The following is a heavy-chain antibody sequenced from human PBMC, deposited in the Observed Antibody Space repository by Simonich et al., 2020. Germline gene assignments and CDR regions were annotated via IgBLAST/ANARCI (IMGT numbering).Heavy chain of an antibody. V-gene: IGHV4-59*01. CDR1: GGSIRSYY. D-gene: IGHD2-15*01. CDR3: ARGGLYFDY. J-gene: IGHJ4*02. CDR2: IYYSGRT. Sequence: QVQLQESGPGLVKPSETLSLTCTVSGGSIRSYYWSWIRQPPGKGLEWIGYIYYSGRTNYNPSLKSRVTISVDTSKNQFSLKLSSVTAADTAVYYCARGGLYFDYWGQGTLVTVSS.